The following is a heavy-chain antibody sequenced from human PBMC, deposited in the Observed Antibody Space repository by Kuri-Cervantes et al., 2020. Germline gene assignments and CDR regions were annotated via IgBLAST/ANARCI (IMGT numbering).Heavy chain of an antibody. CDR2: ISYDGSNK. Sequence: GGSLRLSCAASGFTFSSYGMHWVRQAPGKGLEWAAVISYDGSNKYYADSVKGRFTISRDNSKNTLYLQMNSLRAEDTAVYYCARMAYSGYDTFDYWGQGTLVTVSS. J-gene: IGHJ4*02. CDR1: GFTFSSYG. CDR3: ARMAYSGYDTFDY. V-gene: IGHV3-30*03. D-gene: IGHD5-12*01.